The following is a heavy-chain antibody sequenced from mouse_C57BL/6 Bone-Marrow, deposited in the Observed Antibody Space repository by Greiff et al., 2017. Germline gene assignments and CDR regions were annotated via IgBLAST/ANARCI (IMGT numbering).Heavy chain of an antibody. D-gene: IGHD2-3*01. V-gene: IGHV1-50*01. Sequence: VQLQQSGAELVKPGASVKLSCKASGYTFTSYWMQWVKQRPGQGLEWIGEIDPSDSYTNYNQKFKGKATLTVDTSCSTAYMQLSSLTSEDSTVYYCARGDGYPGYFDVWGTGTTVTVSS. CDR1: GYTFTSYW. J-gene: IGHJ1*03. CDR2: IDPSDSYT. CDR3: ARGDGYPGYFDV.